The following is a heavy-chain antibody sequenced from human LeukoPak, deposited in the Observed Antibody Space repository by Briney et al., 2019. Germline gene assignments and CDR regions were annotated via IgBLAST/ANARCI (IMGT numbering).Heavy chain of an antibody. CDR1: GASINTYY. CDR2: VYTSGSP. V-gene: IGHV4-4*07. D-gene: IGHD2-15*01. J-gene: IGHJ3*01. CDR3: ARVGGPVPAALEDAFDL. Sequence: PSETLSLTCNVSGASINTYYWSWIRQSAGGGLEFIGRVYTSGSPDYTPSLKSRVIMSADTSKNQFSLKLRSVTAADTALYYCARVGGPVPAALEDAFDLWGQGILVTVSS.